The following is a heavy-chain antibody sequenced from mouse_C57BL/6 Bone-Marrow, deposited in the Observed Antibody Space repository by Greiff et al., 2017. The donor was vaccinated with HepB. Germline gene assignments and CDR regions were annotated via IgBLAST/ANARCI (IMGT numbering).Heavy chain of an antibody. CDR1: GFTFSSYA. CDR2: ISDGGSYT. J-gene: IGHJ1*03. CDR3: ARAAYGSSYRWYFDV. V-gene: IGHV5-4*03. D-gene: IGHD1-1*01. Sequence: EVKLVESGGGLVKPGGSLKLSCAASGFTFSSYAMSGVRQTPEKRLEWVATISDGGSYTYYPDNVKGRFTISRDNAKNNLYLQMSHLKSEDTAMYYCARAAYGSSYRWYFDVWGTGTTVTVSS.